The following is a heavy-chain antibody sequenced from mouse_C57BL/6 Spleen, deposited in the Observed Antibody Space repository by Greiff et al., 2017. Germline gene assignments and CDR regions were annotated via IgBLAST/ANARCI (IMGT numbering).Heavy chain of an antibody. CDR1: GFTFSSYA. V-gene: IGHV5-4*01. J-gene: IGHJ4*01. Sequence: EVQGVESGGGLVKPGGSLKLSCAASGFTFSSYAMSWVRQTPEKRLEWVATISDGGSYTYYPDNVKGRFTISRDNAKNNLYLQMSHLKSEDTAMYYCGRTDGSSSCAMDYWGQGTSVTVSS. D-gene: IGHD1-1*01. CDR3: GRTDGSSSCAMDY. CDR2: ISDGGSYT.